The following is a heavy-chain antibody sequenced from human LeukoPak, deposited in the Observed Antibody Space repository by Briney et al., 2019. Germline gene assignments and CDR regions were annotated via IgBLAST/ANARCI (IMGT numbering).Heavy chain of an antibody. CDR3: AREDYYGTNFDY. CDR2: IYYSGST. CDR1: GGSINSYY. J-gene: IGHJ4*02. D-gene: IGHD3-10*01. Sequence: SETLSLTCTVSGGSINSYYWSWIRQAPGKGLEWIGYIYYSGSTNYNPSLKSRVTISVDTSKNQFSLRLSSVTAADTAVYYCAREDYYGTNFDYWGQGTLVTVSS. V-gene: IGHV4-59*01.